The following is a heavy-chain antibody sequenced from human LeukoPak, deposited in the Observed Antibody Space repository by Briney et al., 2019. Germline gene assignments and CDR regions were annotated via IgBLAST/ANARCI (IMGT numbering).Heavy chain of an antibody. CDR1: GGSISSHY. J-gene: IGHJ6*03. D-gene: IGHD6-13*01. V-gene: IGHV4-59*11. CDR2: IYYSGST. CDR3: ARGPPGIAAAGTISYYYYYMDV. Sequence: PSETLSLTCTVSGGSISSHYWSWIRQPPGKGLDWIGYIYYSGSTNYNPSLKSRVTISVDTSKNQFSLKLSSVTAADTAVYYCARGPPGIAAAGTISYYYYYMDVWGKGTTVTVSS.